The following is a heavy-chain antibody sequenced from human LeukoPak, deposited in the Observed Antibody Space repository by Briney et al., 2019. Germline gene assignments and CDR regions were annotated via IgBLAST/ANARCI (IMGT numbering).Heavy chain of an antibody. V-gene: IGHV3-33*01. CDR1: GFTFSSYG. CDR3: ARVLLRFGWFDP. CDR2: IWYDGSNK. Sequence: GGSLRLSCAASGFTFSSYGMHWVSQAPGKGLEWVAVIWYDGSNKYYADSVKGRFTISRDNSKNTLYLQMNSLRAEDTAVYYCARVLLRFGWFDPWGQGTLVTVSS. J-gene: IGHJ5*02. D-gene: IGHD3-3*01.